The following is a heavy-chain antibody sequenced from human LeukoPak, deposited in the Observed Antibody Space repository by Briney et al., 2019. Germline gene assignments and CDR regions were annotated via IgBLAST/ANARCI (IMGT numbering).Heavy chain of an antibody. CDR1: GYTFTSYD. D-gene: IGHD2-2*01. V-gene: IGHV1-8*01. J-gene: IGHJ5*02. CDR3: ARGGRTSSTSDP. Sequence: ASVKVSCEASGYTFTSYDINWVRQATGQGLGWMGWMNPNSGNTGYAQKFQGRVTMTRNTSISTAYMELSSLRSEDTAVYYCARGGRTSSTSDPWGQGTLVTVSS. CDR2: MNPNSGNT.